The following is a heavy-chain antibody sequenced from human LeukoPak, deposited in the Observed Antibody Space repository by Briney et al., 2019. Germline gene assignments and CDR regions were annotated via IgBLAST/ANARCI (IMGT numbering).Heavy chain of an antibody. CDR3: ARRDIYGRPLDY. CDR2: INPTGGST. D-gene: IGHD3-9*01. CDR1: GYTFTSYY. V-gene: IGHV1-46*01. J-gene: IGHJ4*02. Sequence: ASVKVSCKASGYTFTSYYMHWVRQAPGQGLEWMGLINPTGGSTGYAQKFQGRVTMTRDMSTSTAYMELRSLRSDDTAVYYCARRDIYGRPLDYWGQGTLVTVSS.